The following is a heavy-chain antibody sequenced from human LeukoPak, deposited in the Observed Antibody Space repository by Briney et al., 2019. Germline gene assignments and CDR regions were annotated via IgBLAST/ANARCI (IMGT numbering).Heavy chain of an antibody. V-gene: IGHV3-48*01. CDR2: ISSSSSTI. Sequence: GGSLRLSCAASGFTVSSNYMSWVRQAPGKGLEWVSYISSSSSTIYYADSVKGRFTISRDNAKNSLYLQMNSLRAEDTAVYYCARDRSPYWFDPWGQGTLVTVSS. J-gene: IGHJ5*02. CDR1: GFTVSSNY. CDR3: ARDRSPYWFDP.